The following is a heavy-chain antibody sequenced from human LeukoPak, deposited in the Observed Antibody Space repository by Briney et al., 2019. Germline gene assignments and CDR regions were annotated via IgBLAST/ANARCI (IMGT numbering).Heavy chain of an antibody. CDR1: GGTFSSYA. Sequence: GASVKVSCKASGGTFSSYAISWLRQAPGQGLEWMGRIIPILGIANYAQKFQGRGTITADKSTSTAYMELSSLRSEDTAVYYCGRDLTYYDSSGYYGPSLYGMDVWGQGTTVTVSS. V-gene: IGHV1-69*04. CDR3: GRDLTYYDSSGYYGPSLYGMDV. J-gene: IGHJ6*02. D-gene: IGHD3-22*01. CDR2: IIPILGIA.